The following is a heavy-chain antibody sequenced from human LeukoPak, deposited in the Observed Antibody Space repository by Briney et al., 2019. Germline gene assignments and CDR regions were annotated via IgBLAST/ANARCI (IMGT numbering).Heavy chain of an antibody. Sequence: ASVKVSCKVSGYTLTELSMHWVRQAPGKGLEWMGGFDPEDGETIYAQKFQGRVTMTEDTSTDTAYMELGSLRSEDTAVYYCATDRTPDTAMVPLDYWGQGTLVTVSS. D-gene: IGHD5-18*01. CDR3: ATDRTPDTAMVPLDY. J-gene: IGHJ4*02. CDR2: FDPEDGET. V-gene: IGHV1-24*01. CDR1: GYTLTELS.